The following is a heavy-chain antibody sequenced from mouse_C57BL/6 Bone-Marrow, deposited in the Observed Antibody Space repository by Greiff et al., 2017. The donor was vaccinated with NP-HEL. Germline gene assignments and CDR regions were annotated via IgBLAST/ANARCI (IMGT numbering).Heavy chain of an antibody. V-gene: IGHV1-64*01. CDR1: GYTFTSYW. D-gene: IGHD2-4*01. CDR2: IHPNSCST. Sequence: QVHVKQPGAELVKPGASVKLSCKASGYTFTSYWMHWVKQRPGQGLEWIGMIHPNSCSTNYNEKFKSKATLTVDKSSSTAYMQLSSLTSEDSAVYYCARDRLYYDFDYWGQGTTLTVSS. CDR3: ARDRLYYDFDY. J-gene: IGHJ2*01.